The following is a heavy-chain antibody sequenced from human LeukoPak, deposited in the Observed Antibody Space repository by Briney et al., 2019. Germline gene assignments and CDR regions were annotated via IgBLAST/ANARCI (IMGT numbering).Heavy chain of an antibody. CDR2: IKQDGSEK. J-gene: IGHJ4*02. CDR3: AKDFLQYARSGSYYTFDY. D-gene: IGHD3-10*01. CDR1: GFTFSSYW. Sequence: PGGSLRLSCAASGFTFSSYWMSWVRQAPGKGLEWVANIKQDGSEKYYVDSVKGRFTISRDNAKNSLYLEMNSLRAEDTAVYYCAKDFLQYARSGSYYTFDYWGQGTLVTVSS. V-gene: IGHV3-7*01.